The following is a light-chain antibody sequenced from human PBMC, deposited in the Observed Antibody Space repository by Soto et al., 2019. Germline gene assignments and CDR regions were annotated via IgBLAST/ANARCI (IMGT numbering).Light chain of an antibody. CDR3: QQYSSSPVS. Sequence: EIVLTQSPGTLSLSPGESATLSCRASQSVSSTNLAWYQQKPGQSPRLVMFGASSMATGIPDRFSGSGSGTDFTLTISSLEPEDFAVYYCQQYSSSPVSFGQGTKLEIK. V-gene: IGKV3-20*01. J-gene: IGKJ2*03. CDR2: GAS. CDR1: QSVSSTN.